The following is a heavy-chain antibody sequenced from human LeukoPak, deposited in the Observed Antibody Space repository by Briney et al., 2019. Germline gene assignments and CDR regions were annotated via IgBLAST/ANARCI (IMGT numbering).Heavy chain of an antibody. CDR1: GFTFSSHA. V-gene: IGHV3-23*01. CDR2: ISGSGGST. J-gene: IGHJ4*02. CDR3: AKEVSRVTTFYFDY. D-gene: IGHD4-17*01. Sequence: GGSLRLSCAVSGFTFSSHAMSWVRQAPGKGLEWVSVISGSGGSTYYADSVKGRFTISRDNSKNTLYLQMNSLRAEDTAVYYCAKEVSRVTTFYFDYWGQGTLVTVSS.